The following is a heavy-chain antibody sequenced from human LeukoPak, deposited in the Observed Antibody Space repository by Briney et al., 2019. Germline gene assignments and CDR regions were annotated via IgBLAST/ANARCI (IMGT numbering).Heavy chain of an antibody. J-gene: IGHJ4*02. V-gene: IGHV1-8*01. Sequence: ASVKVSCKASGYTFTNYDINWVRQATGQGLEWMGWMNPNSGNTGYAQKFQGRVTMTRNTSISTAYMELSSLRSEDTAVYYCARYIAAAGKTDYWGQGTLVTVSS. CDR2: MNPNSGNT. CDR1: GYTFTNYD. D-gene: IGHD6-13*01. CDR3: ARYIAAAGKTDY.